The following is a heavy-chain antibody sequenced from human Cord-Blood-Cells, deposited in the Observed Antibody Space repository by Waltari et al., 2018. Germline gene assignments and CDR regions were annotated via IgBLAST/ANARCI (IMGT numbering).Heavy chain of an antibody. J-gene: IGHJ2*01. CDR1: GFTFSSYG. CDR3: ARDSPLTGDWYFDL. CDR2: IWYDGSNN. Sequence: QVQLVESGGGVVQPGRSLRLYCAASGFTFSSYGMHWVRQAPGKGLEWVAVIWYDGSNNYYADSVKGRFTISRDNSKNTLYLQMNSLRAEDTAVYYCARDSPLTGDWYFDLWGRGTLVTVSS. V-gene: IGHV3-33*01. D-gene: IGHD7-27*01.